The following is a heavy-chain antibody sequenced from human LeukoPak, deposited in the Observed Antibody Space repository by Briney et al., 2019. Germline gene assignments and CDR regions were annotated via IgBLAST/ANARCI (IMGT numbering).Heavy chain of an antibody. V-gene: IGHV4-39*01. CDR2: IYYSGNT. J-gene: IGHJ6*03. CDR1: GDSISSGLYY. CDR3: ASGYYYMDV. Sequence: SETLSLTCTVSGDSISSGLYYWGWIRRTPGKGLEWIGSIYYSGNTYYNPSLKSRVSIAIDTSNNQFSLRLTSVTAADTAVYYCASGYYYMDVWGKGTTVTISS.